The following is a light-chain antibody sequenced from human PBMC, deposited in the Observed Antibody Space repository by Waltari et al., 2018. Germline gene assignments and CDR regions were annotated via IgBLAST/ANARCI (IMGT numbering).Light chain of an antibody. Sequence: WYQQHPGKAPKVIILDVTQRPSGISDRFSGSKSGNTASLTISGLQADDEADYYCASYTADSTYVFGSGTTVTV. CDR3: ASYTADSTYV. V-gene: IGLV2-14*03. J-gene: IGLJ1*01. CDR2: DVT.